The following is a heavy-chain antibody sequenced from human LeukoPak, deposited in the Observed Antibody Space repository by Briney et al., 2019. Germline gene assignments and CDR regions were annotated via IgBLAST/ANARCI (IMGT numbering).Heavy chain of an antibody. Sequence: PGGSLRLSCAGSGFTFSSFGMHWVRQAPGKGLEWVAVISHDGSYEYYADSMKGRFTISRDTSKNTLDLQMNSLRAEDTAVYYCAKDGLWFGDLTYFDYWGQGVLVTVSS. CDR2: ISHDGSYE. CDR3: AKDGLWFGDLTYFDY. D-gene: IGHD3-10*01. CDR1: GFTFSSFG. V-gene: IGHV3-30*18. J-gene: IGHJ4*02.